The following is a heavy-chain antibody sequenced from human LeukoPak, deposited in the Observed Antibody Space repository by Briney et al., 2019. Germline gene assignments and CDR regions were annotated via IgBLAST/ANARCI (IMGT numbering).Heavy chain of an antibody. Sequence: GEALRIFRQGSGYSLTNYWISRVRQMPGEGLERRGRIDPSGSYTNYSPSFQGHVTISADKSISTAYLQWSSLKASDTAMYYCARHSSGGTYYYYGMDVWGKGTTVTVSS. CDR3: ARHSSGGTYYYYGMDV. D-gene: IGHD2-15*01. CDR1: GYSLTNYW. V-gene: IGHV5-10-1*01. J-gene: IGHJ6*04. CDR2: IDPSGSYT.